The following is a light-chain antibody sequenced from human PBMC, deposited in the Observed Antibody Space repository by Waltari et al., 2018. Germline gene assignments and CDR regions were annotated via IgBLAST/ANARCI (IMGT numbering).Light chain of an antibody. J-gene: IGLJ1*01. CDR2: ENN. CDR1: SSKIGNNY. CDR3: GTWDASLGGI. V-gene: IGLV1-51*02. Sequence: QSVLTQPPSVSAAPGQTVTISCSADSSKIGNNYVSWYQPFPGTAPKLLIYENNRRPSGIPDRFPGSKSGTSATLGITGLQTGDEADYYCGTWDASLGGIFGTGTKVTVL.